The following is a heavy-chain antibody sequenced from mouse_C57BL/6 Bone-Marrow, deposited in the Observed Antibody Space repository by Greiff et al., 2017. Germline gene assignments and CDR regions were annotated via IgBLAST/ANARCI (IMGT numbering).Heavy chain of an antibody. J-gene: IGHJ4*01. CDR3: ARQGYGSSYDAMDY. CDR2: ISNLAYSI. D-gene: IGHD1-1*01. Sequence: EVKLVESGGGLVQPGGSLKLSCAASGFTFSDYGMAWVRQAPRKGPEWVAFISNLAYSIYYADTVTGRFTISRENAKNTLYLEMSSLRSEDTAMYYCARQGYGSSYDAMDYWGQGTSVTVSS. CDR1: GFTFSDYG. V-gene: IGHV5-15*01.